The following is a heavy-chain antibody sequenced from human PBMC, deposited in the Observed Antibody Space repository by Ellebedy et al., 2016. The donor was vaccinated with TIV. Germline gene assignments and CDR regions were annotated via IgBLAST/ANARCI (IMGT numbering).Heavy chain of an antibody. Sequence: GESLKISCAASGFTFSSYGMHWVRQAPGKGLEWVSYISSSGSTIYYADSVKGRFTISRDNAKNSLYLQMNSLRAEDTAVYYCARDRDGYIGQIDYWGQGTLVTVSS. D-gene: IGHD5-24*01. J-gene: IGHJ4*02. CDR1: GFTFSSYG. V-gene: IGHV3-48*04. CDR3: ARDRDGYIGQIDY. CDR2: ISSSGSTI.